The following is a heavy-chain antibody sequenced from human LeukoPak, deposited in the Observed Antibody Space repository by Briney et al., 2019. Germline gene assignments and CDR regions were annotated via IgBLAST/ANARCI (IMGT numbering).Heavy chain of an antibody. J-gene: IGHJ4*02. V-gene: IGHV1-69*13. Sequence: GASVKVSCKASGGTFSSYAISWVRQAPGQGLEWMGGIIPIFGTANYAQKFQGRVTITADESTSTAYMELSSLRSEDTAVYYCARGPYYDYVWGSYRYIYHYYFDYWGQGTLVTVSS. CDR2: IIPIFGTA. D-gene: IGHD3-16*02. CDR3: ARGPYYDYVWGSYRYIYHYYFDY. CDR1: GGTFSSYA.